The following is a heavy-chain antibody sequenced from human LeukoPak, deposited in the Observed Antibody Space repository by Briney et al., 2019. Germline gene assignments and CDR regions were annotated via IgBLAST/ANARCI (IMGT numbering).Heavy chain of an antibody. CDR2: IKHRGST. V-gene: IGHV4-34*01. J-gene: IGHJ2*01. D-gene: IGHD4-17*01. CDR3: ARAPQSDYGTHWYFDL. Sequence: PSETLSLTCALDGGSFSGYYWSWLRQPPGKGLEWIGEIKHRGSTKYNPSLKSRVTISVDTSKNQFSLKVSSMTAADTAVYYCARAPQSDYGTHWYFDLWGRGTLVTVSS. CDR1: GGSFSGYY.